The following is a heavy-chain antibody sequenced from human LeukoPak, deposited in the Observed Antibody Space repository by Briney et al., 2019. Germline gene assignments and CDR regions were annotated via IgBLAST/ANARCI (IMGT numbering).Heavy chain of an antibody. D-gene: IGHD6-19*01. CDR2: IRFDGTSE. CDR1: GFTFSNFG. Sequence: GGSLRLSCAASGFTFSNFGMHWVRQAPGKGLEWVAFIRFDGTSEFYADSVKARFTISRDNSKNTLYLQMNSLRVEDTAVYYCARGRQYSTGWYYFDYWGQGTLVTVSS. CDR3: ARGRQYSTGWYYFDY. V-gene: IGHV3-30*02. J-gene: IGHJ4*02.